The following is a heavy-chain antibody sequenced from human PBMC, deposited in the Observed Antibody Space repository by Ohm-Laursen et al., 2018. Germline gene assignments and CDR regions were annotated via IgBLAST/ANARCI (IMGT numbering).Heavy chain of an antibody. CDR2: IYYSGSA. CDR3: ARDPTYYYDSSRFPYWYFDL. CDR1: GGSISSGRYY. J-gene: IGHJ2*01. V-gene: IGHV4-31*03. D-gene: IGHD3-22*01. Sequence: TLSLTCSVSGGSISSGRYYWSWIRQHPGKGLEWIGYIYYSGSAYYNPSLKSRVTISVDTPKNQFSLKLSSVTAADTAVYYCARDPTYYYDSSRFPYWYFDLWGRGTLVTVSS.